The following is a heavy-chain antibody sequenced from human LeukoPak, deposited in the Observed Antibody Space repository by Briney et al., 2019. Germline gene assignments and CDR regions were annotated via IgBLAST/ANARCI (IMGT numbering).Heavy chain of an antibody. CDR2: INHSGST. CDR3: ARGLSHFHPKTYYYDSSGYYGYYFDY. CDR1: GGSFSGYY. Sequence: PSGTLSLTCAVYGGSFSGYYWSWIRQPPGKGLEWIGEINHSGSTNYNPSLKSRVTISVDTSKNQFSLKLSSVTAADTAVYYCARGLSHFHPKTYYYDSSGYYGYYFDYWGQGTLVTVSS. V-gene: IGHV4-34*01. J-gene: IGHJ4*02. D-gene: IGHD3-22*01.